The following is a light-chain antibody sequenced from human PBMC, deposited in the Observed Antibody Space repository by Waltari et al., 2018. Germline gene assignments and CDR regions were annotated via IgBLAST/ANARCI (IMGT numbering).Light chain of an antibody. CDR2: EVS. V-gene: IGLV2-23*02. CDR3: LSYAATVSFG. CDR1: SSDVGNNNH. J-gene: IGLJ2*01. Sequence: QPALTQPASVSGSPGQSITIPCTGTSSDVGNNNHVCWCQKHPAKGPKLNLYEVSKRPHGVSARFPGSNSGNTASLTISGLQAEDEADYYCLSYAATVSFGFGGGTKLIVL.